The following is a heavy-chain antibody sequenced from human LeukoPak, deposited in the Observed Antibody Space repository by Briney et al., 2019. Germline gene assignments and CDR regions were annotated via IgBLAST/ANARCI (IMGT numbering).Heavy chain of an antibody. D-gene: IGHD2-2*03. J-gene: IGHJ5*02. CDR2: INPNSGGT. CDR3: ARDVDIVVRNWFDP. CDR1: GYTFTGYY. Sequence: ASVKVSCKASGYTFTGYYMHWVRQAPGQGLEWMGRINPNSGGTNYAQKFQGRVTMTRDTSISTAYMELSRLRSDGTAVYYCARDVDIVVRNWFDPWGQGTLVTVSS. V-gene: IGHV1-2*06.